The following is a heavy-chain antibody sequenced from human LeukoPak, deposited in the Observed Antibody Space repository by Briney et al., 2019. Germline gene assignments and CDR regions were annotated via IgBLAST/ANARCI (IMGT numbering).Heavy chain of an antibody. V-gene: IGHV1-69*13. D-gene: IGHD3-3*01. CDR2: IIPIFGTA. CDR1: GGTFSSYA. CDR3: ARANPQRYDFRSGYPRHYYGMDV. Sequence: ASVKVSCKASGGTFSSYAISWVRQAPGQGLEWMGGIIPIFGTANYAQKFQGRVTITADESTSTAYMELSSLRSEDTAVYYCARANPQRYDFRSGYPRHYYGMDVWGQGTTVTVSS. J-gene: IGHJ6*02.